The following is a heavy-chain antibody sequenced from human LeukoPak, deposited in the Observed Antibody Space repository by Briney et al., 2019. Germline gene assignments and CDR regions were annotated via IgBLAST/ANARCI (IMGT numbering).Heavy chain of an antibody. CDR3: AEYYYYDSSGYQQYYFDY. V-gene: IGHV3-7*05. J-gene: IGHJ4*02. CDR1: GFTFSNFW. Sequence: PGGSLRLSCAASGFTFSNFWMTWVRQAPGKGLEWVAIIKQDGSQKYYVDSVKGRFTISKDNARNSLYLQMNSLRAEDTAVYYCAEYYYYDSSGYQQYYFDYWGQGTLVTVSS. D-gene: IGHD3-22*01. CDR2: IKQDGSQK.